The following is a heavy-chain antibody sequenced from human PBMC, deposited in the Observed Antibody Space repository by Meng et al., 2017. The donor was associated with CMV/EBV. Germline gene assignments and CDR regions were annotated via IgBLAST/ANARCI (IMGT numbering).Heavy chain of an antibody. D-gene: IGHD3-3*01. CDR2: IERDGNEM. Sequence: GGSLRLSCAASGFTFSSYGMHWVRQAPGRGLEWVANIERDGNEMYYADSVKGRFTISRDNAKNSVYLQMNSLRPEDTAIYYCAREEGDFWSQGAQVTVSS. CDR3: AREEGDF. J-gene: IGHJ4*02. CDR1: GFTFSSYG. V-gene: IGHV3-7*01.